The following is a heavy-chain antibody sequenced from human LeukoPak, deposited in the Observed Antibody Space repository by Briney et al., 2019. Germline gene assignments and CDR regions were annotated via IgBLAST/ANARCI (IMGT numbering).Heavy chain of an antibody. V-gene: IGHV1-69*08. J-gene: IGHJ6*02. Sequence: GASAKVSCKASGGTFSTYSISWVRQAPGQGLEWMGRIIPILGTANYAQKFQGRVTITADTSTSTAYMEVSSLRSEDTAVYYCARYCSSTSCYDGHYYYGMDVWGQGTTVTVSS. D-gene: IGHD2-2*01. CDR3: ARYCSSTSCYDGHYYYGMDV. CDR2: IIPILGTA. CDR1: GGTFSTYS.